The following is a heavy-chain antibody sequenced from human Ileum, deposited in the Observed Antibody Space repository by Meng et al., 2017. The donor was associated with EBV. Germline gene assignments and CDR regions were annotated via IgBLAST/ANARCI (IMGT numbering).Heavy chain of an antibody. J-gene: IGHJ4*02. V-gene: IGHV4-4*01. Sequence: QVQLQRLGPGLWKPSGTLSLICVVFDGSSSSKNWWSCVRQPPGKGLEWIGQIYYSGTPSYTPSLKSRVTMSVDKSKNQVSLNLNSVTAADTALYCCARHSGYNQGYWGQGTLVTVSS. CDR1: DGSSSSKNW. CDR2: IYYSGTP. CDR3: ARHSGYNQGY. D-gene: IGHD5-24*01.